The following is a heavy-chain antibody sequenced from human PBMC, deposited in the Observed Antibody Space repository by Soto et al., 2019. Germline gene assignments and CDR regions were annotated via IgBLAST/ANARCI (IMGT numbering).Heavy chain of an antibody. J-gene: IGHJ4*02. CDR1: GGSISSGDYY. CDR2: IYYSGST. V-gene: IGHV4-30-4*01. Sequence: SETLSLTCTVSGGSISSGDYYWSWIRQPPGKGLEWIGYIYYSGSTYYNPSLKSRVTISVDTSKNQFSLKLSSVTAADTAVYYSVLEFESNRLYEVLIKCFDYWGQGTLVTVSS. D-gene: IGHD3-16*01. CDR3: VLEFESNRLYEVLIKCFDY.